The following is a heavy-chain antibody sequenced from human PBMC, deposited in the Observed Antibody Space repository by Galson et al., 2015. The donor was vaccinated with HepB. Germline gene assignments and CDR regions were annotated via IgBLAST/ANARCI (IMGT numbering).Heavy chain of an antibody. Sequence: SLRLSCAASAFTFSDYYMSWIRQAPGKGLEWVSYISNTGSIRYYAESLKGRFTISRDNAKNSLSLQMNSLRAEDTAVYYCAGYYYYESSGYFSLDYWGQGTLVTVSS. D-gene: IGHD3-22*01. J-gene: IGHJ4*02. CDR1: AFTFSDYY. CDR3: AGYYYYESSGYFSLDY. CDR2: ISNTGSIR. V-gene: IGHV3-11*01.